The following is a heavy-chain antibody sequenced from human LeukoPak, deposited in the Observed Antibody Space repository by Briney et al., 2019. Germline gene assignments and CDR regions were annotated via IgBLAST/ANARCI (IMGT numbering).Heavy chain of an antibody. J-gene: IGHJ4*02. CDR2: INHSGST. Sequence: PSETLPLTCAVYGGSFSGYYWSWIRQPPGKGLEWIGEINHSGSTNYNPSLKSRVTISVDTSKNQFSLKLSSVTAADTAVYYCASSKIAAAPYYFDYWGQGTLVTVSS. D-gene: IGHD6-13*01. CDR3: ASSKIAAAPYYFDY. V-gene: IGHV4-34*01. CDR1: GGSFSGYY.